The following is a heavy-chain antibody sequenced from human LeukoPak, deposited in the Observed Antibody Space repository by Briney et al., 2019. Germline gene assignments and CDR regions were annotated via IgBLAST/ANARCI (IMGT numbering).Heavy chain of an antibody. J-gene: IGHJ5*02. CDR2: ISDSGGST. CDR1: GFTFSSYA. D-gene: IGHD5-24*01. V-gene: IGHV3-23*01. CDR3: ARARDGHINNWFDP. Sequence: GGSLRLSCAASGFTFSSYAMSWVRQAPGKGLEWVSGISDSGGSTYYADSVQGRFTISRDTSKNTLYLQMNGLRAEDTAIYYCARARDGHINNWFDPWGQGTLVIVSS.